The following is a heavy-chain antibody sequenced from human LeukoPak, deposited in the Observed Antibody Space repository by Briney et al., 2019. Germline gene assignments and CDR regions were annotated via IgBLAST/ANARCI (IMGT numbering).Heavy chain of an antibody. CDR1: GFTFSSYA. CDR2: ISYDGSNK. D-gene: IGHD4-17*01. J-gene: IGHJ4*02. CDR3: ARVYGDYVMTFDY. V-gene: IGHV3-30-3*01. Sequence: PGGSLRLSCAASGFTFSSYAMHWVRQAPGKGLEWVAVISYDGSNKYYADSVKGRFTISRDNSKNTLYLQMNSLRAEDTAVYYCARVYGDYVMTFDYWGQGTLVTVSP.